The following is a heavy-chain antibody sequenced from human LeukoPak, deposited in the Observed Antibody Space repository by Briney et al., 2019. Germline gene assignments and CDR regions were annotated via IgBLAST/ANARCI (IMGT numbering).Heavy chain of an antibody. J-gene: IGHJ5*01. CDR1: GFTVSSNY. CDR3: ARAYSSGWFDY. CDR2: IYSGGST. V-gene: IGHV3-66*02. D-gene: IGHD6-19*01. Sequence: GGSLRLSCAASGFTVSSNYMSWVRQAPGKGLEWASVIYSGGSTYYADSVKGRFTISRDNSKNTLYLQMNSLRAEDTAVYYCARAYSSGWFDYWGQGTLVTVSS.